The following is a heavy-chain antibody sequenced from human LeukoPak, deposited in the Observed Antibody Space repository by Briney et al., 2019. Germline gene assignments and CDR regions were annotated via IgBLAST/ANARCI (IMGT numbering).Heavy chain of an antibody. V-gene: IGHV3-30*03. CDR1: GFPFSSDF. D-gene: IGHD4-23*01. CDR2: LSNDGSHK. CDR3: ARDPNRLADYGGDYFDH. Sequence: PARRLRLSCAASGFPFSSDFMQRVRQAPGNGLDWVAVLSNDGSHKYYADSVKGRFIISRDNSKNTLSLQMNTLRPDDTAVFYCARDPNRLADYGGDYFDHWGEGTLVSVSS. J-gene: IGHJ4*02.